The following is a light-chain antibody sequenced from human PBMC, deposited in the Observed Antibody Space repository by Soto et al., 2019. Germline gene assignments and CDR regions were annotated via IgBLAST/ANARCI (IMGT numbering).Light chain of an antibody. CDR2: DGS. CDR3: QQFDSLPIT. Sequence: DIPMIQSPSSLSVSVGDRVTITCQASQEITNYLNWYQQKPGKAPRLLVYDGSNLDAGVPSRFSGSGSGTHFSFTISSLHPEDIATYYCQQFDSLPITFGQGTRLEI. J-gene: IGKJ5*01. CDR1: QEITNY. V-gene: IGKV1-33*01.